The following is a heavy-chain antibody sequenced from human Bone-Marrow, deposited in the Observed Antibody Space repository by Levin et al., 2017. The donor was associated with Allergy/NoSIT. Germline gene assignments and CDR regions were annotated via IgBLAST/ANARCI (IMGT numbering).Heavy chain of an antibody. CDR1: GGSVGNSNYY. D-gene: IGHD6-13*01. CDR3: AGHGRIAAGGRLGHFDY. V-gene: IGHV4-39*02. CDR2: IYYSGNT. Sequence: SETLSLTCIVSGGSVGNSNYYWGWIRQSPGKGLEWIGSIYYSGNTYYSPSLRSRVTISADTSKNHFSGKLGSVTAAVTAVYYCAGHGRIAAGGRLGHFDYWGQGTLVTVSS. J-gene: IGHJ4*02.